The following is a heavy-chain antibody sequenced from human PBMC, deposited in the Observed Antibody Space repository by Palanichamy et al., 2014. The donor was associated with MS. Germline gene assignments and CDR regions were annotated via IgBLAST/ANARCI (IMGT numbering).Heavy chain of an antibody. CDR2: IYNSGST. V-gene: IGHV4-59*01. D-gene: IGHD3-16*01. Sequence: VQLQESGPGLVKPSETLSLTCTVSGGSISSDYWSWIRQPPGKGLEWISYIYNSGSTNYNSSLQSRVTMSLDTSKNQFSLKLSSVTAADTAAHYCARGGPSSKYFDYWGQGTLVTVSS. CDR1: GGSISSDY. J-gene: IGHJ4*02. CDR3: ARGGPSSKYFDY.